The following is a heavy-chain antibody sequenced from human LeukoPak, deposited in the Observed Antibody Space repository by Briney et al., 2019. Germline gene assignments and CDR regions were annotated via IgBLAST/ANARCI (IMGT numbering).Heavy chain of an antibody. Sequence: PGGSLRLSCSASGFTFSSYGMHWVRQAPGKGLEYVSAISSNGGSRYYADSVKGRFTISRDNSKNTLYLQMSSLGAEDTAVYYCVVQGWVFRAPTQYYFDYWGQGTLVTVSS. CDR2: ISSNGGSR. CDR3: VVQGWVFRAPTQYYFDY. J-gene: IGHJ4*02. V-gene: IGHV3-64D*06. CDR1: GFTFSSYG. D-gene: IGHD1-1*01.